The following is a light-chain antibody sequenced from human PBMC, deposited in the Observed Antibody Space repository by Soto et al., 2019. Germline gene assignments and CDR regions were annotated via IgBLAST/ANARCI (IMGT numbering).Light chain of an antibody. V-gene: IGKV1-9*01. CDR3: QQLNRYPQLT. CDR2: PAS. CDR1: QGISSY. J-gene: IGKJ4*01. Sequence: DIQLTQSPSFLSASVGDRVTITCRASQGISSYLAWYQQEPGKAPKLLIYPASTLQSGVPSRFSGSGSGTEFTLTISSLQPEDFATYYCQQLNRYPQLTFGGGTKVEIK.